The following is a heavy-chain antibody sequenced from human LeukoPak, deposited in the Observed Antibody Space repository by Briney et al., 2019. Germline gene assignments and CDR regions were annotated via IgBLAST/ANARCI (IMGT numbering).Heavy chain of an antibody. J-gene: IGHJ6*03. CDR1: GASISSGSYY. Sequence: SQTLSLTCTVSGASISSGSYYRSWIRQPAGKGLEWIGRIYTSGSTNYNPSLKSRVTISVDTSKNQFSLKLSSVTAADTAVYYCARAASYYYGSGSYYKDYYYYYMDVWGKGTTVTVSS. V-gene: IGHV4-61*02. D-gene: IGHD3-10*01. CDR2: IYTSGST. CDR3: ARAASYYYGSGSYYKDYYYYYMDV.